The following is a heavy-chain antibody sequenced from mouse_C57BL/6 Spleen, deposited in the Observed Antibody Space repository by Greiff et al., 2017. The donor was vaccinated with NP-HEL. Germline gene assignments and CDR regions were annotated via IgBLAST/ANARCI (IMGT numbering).Heavy chain of an antibody. CDR3: ARVDYGSSYHAMDY. V-gene: IGHV1-20*01. CDR2: INPYNGDT. CDR1: GYSFTGYF. D-gene: IGHD1-1*01. Sequence: VQLQQSGPELVKPGDSVKISCKASGYSFTGYFMNWVMQSHGKSLEWIGRINPYNGDTFYNQKFKGKATLTVDKSSSTAHMELRSLTSEDSAVYYCARVDYGSSYHAMDYWGQGTSVTVSS. J-gene: IGHJ4*01.